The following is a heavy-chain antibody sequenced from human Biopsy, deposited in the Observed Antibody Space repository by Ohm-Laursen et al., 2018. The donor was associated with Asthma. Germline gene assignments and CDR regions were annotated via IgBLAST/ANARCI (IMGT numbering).Heavy chain of an antibody. V-gene: IGHV4-59*01. CDR1: GGSINNFY. CDR2: VYYSGST. D-gene: IGHD2-21*02. Sequence: SETLSLTCTVSGGSINNFYWSWIRQPPGKGLESIGHVYYSGSTSYNPSLKSRVTISIDASKNQFSLKLTPVTAADTAVYYCARGVDRVTGLLDHFDSWGQGTLVIVSS. CDR3: ARGVDRVTGLLDHFDS. J-gene: IGHJ4*02.